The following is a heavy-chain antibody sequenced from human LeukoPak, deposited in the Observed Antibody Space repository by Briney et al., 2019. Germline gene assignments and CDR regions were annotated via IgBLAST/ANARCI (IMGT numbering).Heavy chain of an antibody. J-gene: IGHJ1*01. V-gene: IGHV1-2*02. D-gene: IGHD6-19*01. CDR1: GYTFTGYY. CDR2: INPNSGGT. Sequence: SSVQVSCQASGYTFTGYYMHWVRQAPGQGREGMGWINPNSGGTNYAQKFQGRVTMTRDTSISTAYMELSRLRSDDTAVYYCATTTVAGFSEYFQHWGQGTLVTVSS. CDR3: ATTTVAGFSEYFQH.